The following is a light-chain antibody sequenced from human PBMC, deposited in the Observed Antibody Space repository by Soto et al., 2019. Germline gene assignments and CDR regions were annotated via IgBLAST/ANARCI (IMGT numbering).Light chain of an antibody. CDR3: QQYGSSPLT. V-gene: IGKV3-20*01. CDR2: DAS. Sequence: EIVLTQSPGTLSLSPGERATLSCRASQSVSSSYLAWYQQKPGQAPRLLIYDASSRATGIPDRFSGSGSGTDFTLTISSLEPDDFAVYYCQQYGSSPLTFGGGTKVDIK. CDR1: QSVSSSY. J-gene: IGKJ4*01.